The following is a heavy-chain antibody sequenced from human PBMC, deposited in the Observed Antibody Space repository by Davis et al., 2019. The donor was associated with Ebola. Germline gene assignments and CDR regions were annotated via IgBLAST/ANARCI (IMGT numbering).Heavy chain of an antibody. CDR3: VRSVTLVRGVIPWFDP. J-gene: IGHJ5*02. CDR2: INHSGST. V-gene: IGHV4-61*05. CDR1: SGSISSGSYY. Sequence: MPSETLSLTCTVSSGSISSGSYYWGWIRLPPGKGLEWIGEINHSGSTKYHPSLKSRVTMSVDTSKNQVSLTLRSVTAADTAVYYCVRSVTLVRGVIPWFDPWGQGTQVTVSS. D-gene: IGHD3-10*01.